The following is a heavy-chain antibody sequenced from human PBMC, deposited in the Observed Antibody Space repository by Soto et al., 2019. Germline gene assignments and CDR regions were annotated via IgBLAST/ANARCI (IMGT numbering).Heavy chain of an antibody. J-gene: IGHJ4*02. CDR3: ARDLRQLVSFDY. CDR1: GDSVSSNSAA. CDR2: TYYRSKWYN. Sequence: SPTLSLTCAISGDSVSSNSAAWNWLRQSPSRGVEWLGRTYYRSKWYNDYAVSVKSQITINPDTSKNQFSLQLNSVTPEDTAVYYCARDLRQLVSFDYWGQGTLVTVSS. D-gene: IGHD6-6*01. V-gene: IGHV6-1*01.